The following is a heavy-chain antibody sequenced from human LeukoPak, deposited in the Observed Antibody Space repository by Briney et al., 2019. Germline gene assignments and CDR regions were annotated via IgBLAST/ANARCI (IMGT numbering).Heavy chain of an antibody. CDR1: GYTFTGYY. V-gene: IGHV1-2*06. Sequence: ASVKVSCKASGYTFTGYYMHWVRQAPGQGLEWMGRINPNSGGTNYAQKFQGRVTMTRDTSISTAYMELSRLRPDDTAVYYCARDQGYCSGGSCYSWVYWGQGTLVTVSS. CDR3: ARDQGYCSGGSCYSWVY. CDR2: INPNSGGT. J-gene: IGHJ4*02. D-gene: IGHD2-15*01.